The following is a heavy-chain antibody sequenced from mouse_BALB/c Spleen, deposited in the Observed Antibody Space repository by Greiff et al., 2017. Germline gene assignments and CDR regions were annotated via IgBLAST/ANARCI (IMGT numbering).Heavy chain of an antibody. CDR1: GFAFSSYD. J-gene: IGHJ4*01. Sequence: DVQLVESGGGLVKPGGSLKLSCAASGFAFSSYDMSWVRQTPEKRLEWVAYISSGGGSTYYPDTVKGRFTISRDNAKNTLYLQMSSLKSEDTAMYYCARHRYDGGDAMDYWGQGTSVTVSS. CDR2: ISSGGGST. V-gene: IGHV5-12-1*01. CDR3: ARHRYDGGDAMDY. D-gene: IGHD2-14*01.